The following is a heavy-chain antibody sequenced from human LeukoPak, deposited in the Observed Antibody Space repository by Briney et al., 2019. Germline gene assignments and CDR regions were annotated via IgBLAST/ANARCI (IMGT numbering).Heavy chain of an antibody. CDR2: IYYSGST. J-gene: IGHJ5*02. V-gene: IGHV4-39*07. D-gene: IGHD6-13*01. Sequence: SETLSLTCTVSGGSISSSSYYWGWIRRPPGKGLEWIGSIYYSGSTYYNSSLKSRVTISVDTSKNRFSLKLSSVTAADTAVYYCARELVAYSSQNNNWFDPWGQGTLVTVSS. CDR1: GGSISSSSYY. CDR3: ARELVAYSSQNNNWFDP.